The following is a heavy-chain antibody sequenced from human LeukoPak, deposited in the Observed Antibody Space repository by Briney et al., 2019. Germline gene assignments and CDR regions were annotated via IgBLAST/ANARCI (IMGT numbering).Heavy chain of an antibody. J-gene: IGHJ5*02. V-gene: IGHV1-2*02. CDR2: INPNSGDS. CDR3: ARSQLLRGWFDP. D-gene: IGHD2-2*01. Sequence: ASVKVSCKASGYTFTDYYVHCVRQAPGQGVEWMGWINPNSGDSNFAQKFQGRVTMTRDTSISTAYMELGRLTSDDTAVYYCARSQLLRGWFDPWGQGTLVTVSS. CDR1: GYTFTDYY.